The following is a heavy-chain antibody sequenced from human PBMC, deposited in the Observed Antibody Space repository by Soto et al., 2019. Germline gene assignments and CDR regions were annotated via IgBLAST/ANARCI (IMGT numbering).Heavy chain of an antibody. CDR3: ARHTRNQFDP. J-gene: IGHJ5*02. CDR1: GDSMTSSSYY. Sequence: SETLSLTCSVSGDSMTSSSYYWGWIRQPPGKGLEWIGSIYYSERTSYNSGSTYYSPSLKSRVTISGDTSKSQFSLKLSSVTAADTAVYYCARHTRNQFDPWGQGTLVTVSS. V-gene: IGHV4-39*01. CDR2: IYYSERTSYNSGST.